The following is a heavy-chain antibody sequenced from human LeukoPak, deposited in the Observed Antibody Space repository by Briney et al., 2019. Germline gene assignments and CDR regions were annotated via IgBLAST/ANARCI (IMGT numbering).Heavy chain of an antibody. D-gene: IGHD3-22*01. V-gene: IGHV3-7*01. CDR3: ARDLYRIVVVPHYFDY. J-gene: IGHJ4*02. CDR1: GFTFSSYW. CDR2: IKKDGSEK. Sequence: PGGSLRLSCAASGFTFSSYWMSWVRQAPGKGLEWVANIKKDGSEKYYVDSVKGRFIISRDNAKNSLYLQMNSLRAEDTAVYYCARDLYRIVVVPHYFDYWGQGTLVTVSS.